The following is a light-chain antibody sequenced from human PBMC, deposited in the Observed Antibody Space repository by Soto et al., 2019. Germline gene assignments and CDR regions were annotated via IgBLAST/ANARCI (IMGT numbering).Light chain of an antibody. CDR3: QQRSNWPPLT. J-gene: IGKJ4*01. Sequence: TQSPSTLSGSVGDRVTITCRASQSVSSYLAWYQQKPGQAPRLLIYDASNRATGIPARFSGSGSGTDFTLTISSLEPEDFAVYYCQQRSNWPPLTFGGGTKVEIK. V-gene: IGKV3-11*01. CDR2: DAS. CDR1: QSVSSY.